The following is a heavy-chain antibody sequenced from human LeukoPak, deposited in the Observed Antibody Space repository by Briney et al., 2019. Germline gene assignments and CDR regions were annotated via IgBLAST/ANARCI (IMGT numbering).Heavy chain of an antibody. D-gene: IGHD3-10*01. CDR2: ISYDGSNK. CDR3: AKVDAPGELLSFYFDY. V-gene: IGHV3-30*18. Sequence: GGSLRLSCAASGFTFSSYGMHWVRQAPGKGLEWVAVISYDGSNKYYADSVKGRFTISRDNSKNTLYLQMNSLRAEDTAVYYCAKVDAPGELLSFYFDYWGQGTLVTVSS. J-gene: IGHJ4*02. CDR1: GFTFSSYG.